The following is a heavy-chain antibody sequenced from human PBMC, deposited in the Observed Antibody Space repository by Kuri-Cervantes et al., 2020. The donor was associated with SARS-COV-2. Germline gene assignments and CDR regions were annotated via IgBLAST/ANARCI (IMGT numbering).Heavy chain of an antibody. J-gene: IGHJ4*02. Sequence: GESLKISCAASGFTFSSYSMHWVRQAPGKGLEWVAVISYDGSNKYYADSVKGRFTTSRDNSKNTLYLQMNSLRAEDTAVYYCARAFMVRGVNGPGYWGQGTLVTVSS. CDR2: ISYDGSNK. V-gene: IGHV3-30*03. CDR1: GFTFSSYS. D-gene: IGHD3-10*01. CDR3: ARAFMVRGVNGPGY.